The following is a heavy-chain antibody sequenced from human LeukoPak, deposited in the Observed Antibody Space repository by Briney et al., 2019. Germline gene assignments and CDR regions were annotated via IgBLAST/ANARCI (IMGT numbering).Heavy chain of an antibody. D-gene: IGHD3-9*01. CDR2: IYYSGST. Sequence: SETLSLTCTVSGGSISSSSYYWGWIRQPPGKGLEWIGSIYYSGSTYYNPSLKSRVTISVDTSKNQFSLKLSSVTAADTAVYYCARDSYILTDAFDIWGQGTMVTASS. J-gene: IGHJ3*02. V-gene: IGHV4-39*07. CDR1: GGSISSSSYY. CDR3: ARDSYILTDAFDI.